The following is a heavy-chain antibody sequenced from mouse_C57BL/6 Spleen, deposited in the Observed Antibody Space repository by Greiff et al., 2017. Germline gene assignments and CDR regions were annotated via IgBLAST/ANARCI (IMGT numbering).Heavy chain of an antibody. V-gene: IGHV1-69*01. J-gene: IGHJ2*01. Sequence: VQLQQPGAELVMPGASVKLSCKASGYTFTSYWMHWVKQRPGQGLEWIGELDPSDSYTNYNQKFKGKSTLTVDKSSSTAYMQLSSLTSEDSAVYYCARGGDYNTFDYWGQGTTLTVSS. D-gene: IGHD1-3*01. CDR1: GYTFTSYW. CDR2: LDPSDSYT. CDR3: ARGGDYNTFDY.